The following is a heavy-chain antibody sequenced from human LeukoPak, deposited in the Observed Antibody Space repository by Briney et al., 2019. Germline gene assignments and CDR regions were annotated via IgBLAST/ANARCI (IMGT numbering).Heavy chain of an antibody. CDR1: GFTFSSYA. D-gene: IGHD3-22*01. V-gene: IGHV3-23*01. CDR3: AKLDYYDTH. Sequence: PGGSLRLSCAASGFTFSSYAMSWVRQAPGKGLEWVSSITGSSASTYYADSAKGRFTISRDNSKNTLYLQMNSLKAEDMAVYFCAKLDYYDTHWGQGTLVTVSS. CDR2: ITGSSAST. J-gene: IGHJ4*02.